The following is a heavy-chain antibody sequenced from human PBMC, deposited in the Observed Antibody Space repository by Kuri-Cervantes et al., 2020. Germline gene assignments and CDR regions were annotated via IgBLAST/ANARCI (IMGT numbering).Heavy chain of an antibody. V-gene: IGHV3-23*01. D-gene: IGHD2-21*02. J-gene: IGHJ4*02. CDR3: ARDRLVVVVTAVFDY. CDR1: GFTFSTYA. Sequence: GGSLRLSCAASGFTFSTYALSWVRQAPGKGLEWVSAISGSGGSTYYTDSVKGRFTISRDNSKSALFLQMNSLRSEDTAVYYCARDRLVVVVTAVFDYWGQGSLVTVSS. CDR2: ISGSGGST.